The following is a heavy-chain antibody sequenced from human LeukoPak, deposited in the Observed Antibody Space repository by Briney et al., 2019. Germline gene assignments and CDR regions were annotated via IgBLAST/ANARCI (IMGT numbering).Heavy chain of an antibody. CDR3: AREGMDYYDSSGKGRSAFDI. J-gene: IGHJ3*02. CDR2: IYYSGST. CDR1: GGSISSGDYY. Sequence: SETLSLTCSVSGGSISSGDYYWSWIRQPPGKGLEWIGYIYYSGSTYYNPSLKSRVTISVDTSKNQFSLKLSSVTAADTAVYYCAREGMDYYDSSGKGRSAFDIWGQGTMVTVSS. V-gene: IGHV4-30-4*08. D-gene: IGHD3-22*01.